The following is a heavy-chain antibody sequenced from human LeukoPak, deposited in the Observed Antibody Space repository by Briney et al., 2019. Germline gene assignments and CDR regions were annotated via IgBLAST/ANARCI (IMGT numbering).Heavy chain of an antibody. CDR3: AKVATYHYFYMNV. CDR1: GFAFSTYSTYF. CDR2: ISRHGDIT. J-gene: IGHJ6*03. Sequence: GGSLRLSCAASGFAFSTYSTYFMSWVRQAPGKGLEWVSTISRHGDITYYADSVQGRFIISRDSSKNALFLQMNSLTAEDTAVYYCAKVATYHYFYMNVWGTGTTVTVSS. V-gene: IGHV3-23*01.